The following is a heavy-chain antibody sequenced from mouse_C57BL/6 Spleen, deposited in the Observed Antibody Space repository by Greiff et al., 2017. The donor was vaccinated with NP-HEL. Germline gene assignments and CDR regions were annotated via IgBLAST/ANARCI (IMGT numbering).Heavy chain of an antibody. D-gene: IGHD1-1*01. CDR3: ARKDYGSRRYFDV. CDR2: INYDGSST. V-gene: IGHV5-16*01. CDR1: GFTFSDYY. J-gene: IGHJ1*03. Sequence: EVKVVESEGGLVQPGSSMKLSCTASGFTFSDYYMAWVRQVPEKGLEWVANINYDGSSTYYLDSLKSRFIISRDNAKNILYLQMSSLKSEDTATYYCARKDYGSRRYFDVWGTGTTVTVSS.